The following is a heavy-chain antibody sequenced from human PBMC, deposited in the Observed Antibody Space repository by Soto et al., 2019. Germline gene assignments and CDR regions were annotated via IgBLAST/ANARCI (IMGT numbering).Heavy chain of an antibody. Sequence: SVKVSCKASGGTFSSYAISWVRQAPGQGLEWMGGIIPIFGTANYAQKFQGRVTITADESASTAYMELSSLRSEDTAVYYCASTAEAVGAIPYYYYYGMDVWGQGTTVTVSS. CDR1: GGTFSSYA. CDR3: ASTAEAVGAIPYYYYYGMDV. CDR2: IIPIFGTA. J-gene: IGHJ6*02. D-gene: IGHD1-26*01. V-gene: IGHV1-69*13.